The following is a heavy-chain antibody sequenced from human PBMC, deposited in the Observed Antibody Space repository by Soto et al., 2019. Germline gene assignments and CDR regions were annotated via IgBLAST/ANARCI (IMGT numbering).Heavy chain of an antibody. J-gene: IGHJ6*02. Sequence: QVQLQQWGAGLLKPSETLSLTCAVYGGSFSGYYWSWIRQPPGKGLEWIGEINHSGSTNYNPSLKSRVTISVDTSKNQFSLQLSSVTAADTAVYYCASLGGNGMDVWGQGTTVTVSS. V-gene: IGHV4-34*01. CDR2: INHSGST. CDR1: GGSFSGYY. CDR3: ASLGGNGMDV.